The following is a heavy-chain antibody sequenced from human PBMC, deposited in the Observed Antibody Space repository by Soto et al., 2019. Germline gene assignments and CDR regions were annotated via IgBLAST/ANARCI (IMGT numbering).Heavy chain of an antibody. J-gene: IGHJ5*02. V-gene: IGHV3-15*07. Sequence: EVQVVESGGGLVQPGKSLRLSCAASGFLFSNAWMNWVRQAPWKGLEWVGRIKSETGGGTTDYAAPVKGRFTIARDDSKNMLYLQMNSLKTEDTAVYYCTTTYTGGSFYTWGQGTLVTVSS. CDR1: GFLFSNAW. CDR3: TTTYTGGSFYT. CDR2: IKSETGGGTT. D-gene: IGHD1-26*01.